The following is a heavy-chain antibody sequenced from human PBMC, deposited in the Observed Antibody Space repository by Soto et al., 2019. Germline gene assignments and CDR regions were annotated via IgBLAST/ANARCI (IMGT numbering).Heavy chain of an antibody. D-gene: IGHD6-13*01. V-gene: IGHV4-4*02. J-gene: IGHJ6*02. CDR3: ARDRHPGYSSSWYPGGGYYYYGMDV. CDR1: GGSISSSNW. Sequence: QVQLQESGPGLVKPSGTLSLTCAVSGGSISSSNWWSWVRQPPGKGLEWIGAIYHSGSTNYNPSLKGRVPISVDKSKNQFSLKLSSVTAADTAVYYCARDRHPGYSSSWYPGGGYYYYGMDVWGQGTTVTVSS. CDR2: IYHSGST.